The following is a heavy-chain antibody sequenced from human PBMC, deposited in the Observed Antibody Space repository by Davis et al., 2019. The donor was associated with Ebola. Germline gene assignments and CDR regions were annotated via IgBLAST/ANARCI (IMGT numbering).Heavy chain of an antibody. V-gene: IGHV4-34*01. D-gene: IGHD5-24*01. J-gene: IGHJ6*04. CDR1: AGSFSDYY. CDR2: IHPSGST. Sequence: PGGSLRLSCAVYAGSFSDYYWSWIRQPPGQGLEWIGEIHPSGSTNYHPSLASRVSISPDTSKNQFSLNLNSVTAADTAVYFCARGRDGYKTGNVWGKGTTVTVSS. CDR3: ARGRDGYKTGNV.